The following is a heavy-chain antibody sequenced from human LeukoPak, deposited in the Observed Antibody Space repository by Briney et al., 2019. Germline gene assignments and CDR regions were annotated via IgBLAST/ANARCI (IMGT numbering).Heavy chain of an antibody. CDR3: AKDGYGSGPNGAFDI. CDR2: ISYDGSNK. V-gene: IGHV3-30*18. J-gene: IGHJ3*02. D-gene: IGHD3-10*01. Sequence: GRSLRLSCVASGFTFSSYGMHWVRQAPGKGLEWVAVISYDGSNKYYADSVKGRFTISRDNSKNTLYLQMNSLRAEDTAVYYCAKDGYGSGPNGAFDIWGQGTMVTVSS. CDR1: GFTFSSYG.